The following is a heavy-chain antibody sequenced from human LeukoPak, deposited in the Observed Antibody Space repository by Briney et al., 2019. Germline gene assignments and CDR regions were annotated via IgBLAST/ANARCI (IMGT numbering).Heavy chain of an antibody. V-gene: IGHV4-39*01. D-gene: IGHD4-23*01. Sequence: SETLSLTCTVSGGSISSRSYNWGWIRQPPGTGLEWIGTIYYSGGTSNNPSLKSRVTMSADTSKNQFSLKLSSVTAADTAVYYCARGFPRNYGGKAEYFQHWGQGTLVTVSS. J-gene: IGHJ1*01. CDR1: GGSISSRSYN. CDR3: ARGFPRNYGGKAEYFQH. CDR2: IYYSGGT.